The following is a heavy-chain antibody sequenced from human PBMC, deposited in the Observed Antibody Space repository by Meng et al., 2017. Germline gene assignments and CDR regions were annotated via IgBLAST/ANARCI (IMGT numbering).Heavy chain of an antibody. J-gene: IGHJ3*02. Sequence: SETLSLTCTVSGGSISSSSYYWGWIRQPPGKGLEWIGSNYYSGSTYYNPSLKSRVTISVDTSKNQFSLKLSSVTAADTAVYYCARIVGATNDAFDIWGQGTMVTVSS. D-gene: IGHD1-26*01. CDR2: NYYSGST. CDR3: ARIVGATNDAFDI. V-gene: IGHV4-39*07. CDR1: GGSISSSSYY.